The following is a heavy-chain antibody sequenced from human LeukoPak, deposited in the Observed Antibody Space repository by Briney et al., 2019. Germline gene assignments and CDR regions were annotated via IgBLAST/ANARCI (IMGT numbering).Heavy chain of an antibody. CDR1: EFTFSSYS. CDR2: ISNGSGNR. CDR3: ARAAKWEFYHYYMDV. J-gene: IGHJ6*03. Sequence: GGSLRLSCVASEFTFSSYSMIWVRQAPGKGLEWISYISNGSGNRYYADSVKGRFTISRGNAKNLLYLQMNNLRADDTAVYYCARAAKWEFYHYYMDVWGKGTTVAVSS. V-gene: IGHV3-48*01. D-gene: IGHD1-26*01.